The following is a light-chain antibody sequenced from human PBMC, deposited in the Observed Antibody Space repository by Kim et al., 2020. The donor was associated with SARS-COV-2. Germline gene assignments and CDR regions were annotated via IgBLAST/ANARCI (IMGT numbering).Light chain of an antibody. Sequence: KTVILTFTRIGGSIATDFVQWFQQRPGSSPTTVIYGDQQRPSGVPDRFSGSVDSSSNSASLSISGLKTEDGADYYCQSYDDNKWVFGGGTKLTVL. CDR1: GGSIATDF. CDR3: QSYDDNKWV. CDR2: GDQ. J-gene: IGLJ2*01. V-gene: IGLV6-57*01.